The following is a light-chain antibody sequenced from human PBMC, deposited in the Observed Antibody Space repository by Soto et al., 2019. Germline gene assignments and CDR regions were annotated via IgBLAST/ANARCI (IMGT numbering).Light chain of an antibody. V-gene: IGLV2-8*01. CDR2: EVT. J-gene: IGLJ3*02. CDR3: CTYEGRQDSV. Sequence: QSALTQPPSASGSPGQSVAISCTGTSSDVGGYNYVSWYQQYPGKAPKLIMYEVTKRPSGVPDRFSGSKSGNTASLTVSGLLLVGEGNSRSCTYEGRQDSVF. CDR1: SSDVGGYNY.